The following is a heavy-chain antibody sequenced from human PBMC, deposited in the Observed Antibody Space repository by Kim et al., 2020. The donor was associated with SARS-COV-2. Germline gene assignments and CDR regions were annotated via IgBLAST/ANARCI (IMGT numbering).Heavy chain of an antibody. CDR2: GAT. J-gene: IGHJ4*02. D-gene: IGHD2-21*01. Sequence: GATYYNPSLKSRVTISMDTSKNQFSLTLHSVTAADTTVYYCARRPCDYFDSWGQGTLVTVSS. CDR3: ARRPCDYFDS. V-gene: IGHV4-39*01.